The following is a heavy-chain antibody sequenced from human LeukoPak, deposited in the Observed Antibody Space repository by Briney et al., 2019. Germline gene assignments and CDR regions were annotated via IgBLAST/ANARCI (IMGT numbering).Heavy chain of an antibody. CDR1: GFSFSNYE. D-gene: IGHD6-19*01. Sequence: PGGSLRLSCAASGFSFSNYEMNWVRQAPGEGLEWVSYISESGTTTYYAASVKGRFTISRDNSKNMLYLQMNSLGTEDTAVYYCAKDRWGAVASFDYWGQGTLVTVSS. CDR3: AKDRWGAVASFDY. CDR2: ISESGTTT. V-gene: IGHV3-48*03. J-gene: IGHJ4*02.